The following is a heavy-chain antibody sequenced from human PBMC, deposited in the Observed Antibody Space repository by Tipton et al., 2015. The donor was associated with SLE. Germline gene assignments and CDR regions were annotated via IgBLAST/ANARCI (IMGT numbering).Heavy chain of an antibody. J-gene: IGHJ3*01. D-gene: IGHD4-17*01. CDR1: GYTFIDFY. V-gene: IGHV1-2*02. Sequence: QLVQSGAEVKDPGASVKVSCKASGYTFIDFYLHWVRQAPGQGLEWMGWSYPKSGGEKSAEKFKGRITMTRDTSTNTAYMDLTMLTSDDRAVYYCASEMPTTMTPGGVHVAFDFWGQGTLVTVS. CDR3: ASEMPTTMTPGGVHVAFDF. CDR2: SYPKSGGE.